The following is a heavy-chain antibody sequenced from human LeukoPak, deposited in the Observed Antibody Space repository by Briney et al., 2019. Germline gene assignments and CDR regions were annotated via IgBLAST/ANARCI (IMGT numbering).Heavy chain of an antibody. V-gene: IGHV3-11*01. CDR1: GFTFSDNQ. Sequence: PGGSLRLSCAASGFTFSDNQMAWIRQAPGKGLEWVTHISSSGNIIYYADSVKGRFTISRDNSENTLYLQMNSLRAEDTAIYYCVKRSRDGYNSPLDSWGQGTLVTVSS. J-gene: IGHJ4*02. CDR2: ISSSGNII. CDR3: VKRSRDGYNSPLDS. D-gene: IGHD5-24*01.